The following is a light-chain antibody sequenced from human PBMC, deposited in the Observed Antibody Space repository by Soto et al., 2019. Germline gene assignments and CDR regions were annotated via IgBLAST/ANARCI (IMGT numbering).Light chain of an antibody. CDR1: QSISSW. J-gene: IGKJ2*01. CDR3: QQYSSSWYT. V-gene: IGKV1-5*03. CDR2: KAS. Sequence: DLQMTQSPSTLSASVRDRVSITCRASQSISSWLAWYQQKPGKAPKLLIYKASSLESGVPSRFSGSGSGTEFTLTISSLQPDDFATYYCQQYSSSWYTFGQGTKLEIK.